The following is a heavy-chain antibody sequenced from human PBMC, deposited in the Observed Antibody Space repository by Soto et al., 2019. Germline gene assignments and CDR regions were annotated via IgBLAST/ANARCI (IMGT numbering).Heavy chain of an antibody. CDR1: GGYISSGGYY. Sequence: PSETLSLTCTVSGGYISSGGYYWSWISQPPGKGLEWIGYIYYSGSTNYNPSLKSRVTISVDTSKNHFSLKLSSVTAADTAVYYCARVEVWGNIAAPLCAFDIRGQGTMVTVSS. J-gene: IGHJ3*02. V-gene: IGHV4-61*03. CDR3: ARVEVWGNIAAPLCAFDI. CDR2: IYYSGST. D-gene: IGHD6-6*01.